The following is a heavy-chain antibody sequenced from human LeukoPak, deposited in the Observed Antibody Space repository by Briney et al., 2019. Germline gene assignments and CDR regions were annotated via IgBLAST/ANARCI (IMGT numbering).Heavy chain of an antibody. Sequence: ASVKVSXKASGYTFTSYGISWVRQAPGQGLEWMGWISAYNDNTNYAQKLQGRVTMTTDTSTSTAYMELRSLRSDDTAVYYCARGQVQYRWAYYFDYWGQGTLVTVSS. J-gene: IGHJ4*02. CDR1: GYTFTSYG. CDR3: ARGQVQYRWAYYFDY. D-gene: IGHD4-11*01. V-gene: IGHV1-18*01. CDR2: ISAYNDNT.